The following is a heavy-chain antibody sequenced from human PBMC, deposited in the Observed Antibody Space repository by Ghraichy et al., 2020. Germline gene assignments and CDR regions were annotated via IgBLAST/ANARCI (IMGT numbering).Heavy chain of an antibody. Sequence: SETLSLTCTVSGGSIISSRYSWGWIRQPPGKGLEWIGSISYSGNTYYNPSLKSRVIISVDMSKNQFSLKLSSVTAADAAVYYCARQRGRIYNESSGNFDYWGQGTRVTVSS. V-gene: IGHV4-39*01. CDR2: ISYSGNT. CDR3: ARQRGRIYNESSGNFDY. J-gene: IGHJ4*02. D-gene: IGHD3-22*01. CDR1: GGSIISSRYS.